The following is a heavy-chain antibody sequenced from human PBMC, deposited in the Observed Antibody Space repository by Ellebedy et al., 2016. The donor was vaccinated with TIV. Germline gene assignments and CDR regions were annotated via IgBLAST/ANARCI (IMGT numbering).Heavy chain of an antibody. Sequence: MPSETLSLTCTVSGGSINNYYWSWIRQPPGQGLEWIAYIHHSGTTNYNPSLKSRVTISVDTSKNQFSLKLSSVTAADTAVYYCARQGSGGRSFDYWGQGTLVTVSS. CDR3: ARQGSGGRSFDY. J-gene: IGHJ4*02. CDR2: IHHSGTT. V-gene: IGHV4-59*08. CDR1: GGSINNYY. D-gene: IGHD3-16*01.